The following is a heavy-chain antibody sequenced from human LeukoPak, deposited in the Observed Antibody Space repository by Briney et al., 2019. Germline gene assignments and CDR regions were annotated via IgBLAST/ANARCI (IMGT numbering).Heavy chain of an antibody. J-gene: IGHJ4*02. V-gene: IGHV3-66*02. CDR2: IYSGGST. CDR3: ATGSTVTTPFDY. CDR1: GFTVSSNY. Sequence: GGSLRLSCAVSGFTVSSNYMSWVRQAPGKGLEWVSVIYSGGSTYYADSVKGRFTISRDNSKNTLYLQMNSLRAEDTAVYYCATGSTVTTPFDYWGQGTLVTVSS. D-gene: IGHD4-17*01.